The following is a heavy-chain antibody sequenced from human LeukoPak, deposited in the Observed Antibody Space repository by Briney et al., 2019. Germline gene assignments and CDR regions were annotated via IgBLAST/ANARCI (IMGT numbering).Heavy chain of an antibody. D-gene: IGHD3-22*01. CDR1: GFTFNGYA. V-gene: IGHV3-9*01. J-gene: IGHJ3*02. CDR3: AKAPSGDSSGYYTDAFDI. Sequence: PGGSLRLSCAASGFTFNGYAMHWVRQAPGKGLEWVSGISWNSGRIGYADSVKGRFTISRDNAKNSLYLQMNSLRAEDTAFYYCAKAPSGDSSGYYTDAFDIWGQGTTVTVSS. CDR2: ISWNSGRI.